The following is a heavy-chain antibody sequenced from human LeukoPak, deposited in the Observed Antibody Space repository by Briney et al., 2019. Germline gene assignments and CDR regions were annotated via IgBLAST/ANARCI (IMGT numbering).Heavy chain of an antibody. J-gene: IGHJ4*02. Sequence: GGSLRLSCAASGFMFSRYWMSWVRQAPEKGLEWVANIKEDGSEKYYVDSVKGRFTISRDNAKNSLYLQMNSLRAEDTAVYYCARAHYFEYSSSNFDFWGQGTLVTVSS. CDR2: IKEDGSEK. CDR3: ARAHYFEYSSSNFDF. D-gene: IGHD6-6*01. CDR1: GFMFSRYW. V-gene: IGHV3-7*05.